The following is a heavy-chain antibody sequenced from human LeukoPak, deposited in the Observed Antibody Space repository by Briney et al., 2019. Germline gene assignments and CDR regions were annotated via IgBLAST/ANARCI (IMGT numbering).Heavy chain of an antibody. CDR1: GGAISGSY. J-gene: IGHJ4*02. CDR2: IYDSGST. V-gene: IGHV4-59*01. CDR3: ARARRYTSSAFDY. D-gene: IGHD6-13*01. Sequence: KPSETLSLTCTVSGGAISGSYWSWIRQPPGKGLEWLAYIYDSGSTNYNPSLKSRLTISVDTSKNQFSLKMSSVTTADTAFYYCARARRYTSSAFDYWGQGTLVTVSS.